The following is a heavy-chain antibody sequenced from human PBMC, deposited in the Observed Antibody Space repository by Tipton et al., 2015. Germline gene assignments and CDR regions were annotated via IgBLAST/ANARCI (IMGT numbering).Heavy chain of an antibody. CDR2: ISHSGNT. J-gene: IGHJ6*02. Sequence: TLSLTCTVSGGSISNSNYYWGWIRQTPGKGLEWIGSISHSGNTYYNPSLKSRVTMSRDTSKNQFSLKLSSVTAADTAVYYCARDLEHGMDVWGQGTTVTVSS. D-gene: IGHD5-24*01. CDR3: ARDLEHGMDV. CDR1: GGSISNSNYY. V-gene: IGHV4-39*02.